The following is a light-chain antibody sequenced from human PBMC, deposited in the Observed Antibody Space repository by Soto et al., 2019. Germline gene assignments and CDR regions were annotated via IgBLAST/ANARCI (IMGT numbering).Light chain of an antibody. CDR3: QHYYTYPYT. V-gene: IGKV1-5*03. Sequence: DIQMTQSPSTLSASVGGRVTISCRASQSINNLLAWYQQKPGKTPKLLINKASSLESGVPSRFSGSGSGTDFTLTISSLQPDDFATYYCQHYYTYPYTFGQGTKLEIK. J-gene: IGKJ2*01. CDR2: KAS. CDR1: QSINNL.